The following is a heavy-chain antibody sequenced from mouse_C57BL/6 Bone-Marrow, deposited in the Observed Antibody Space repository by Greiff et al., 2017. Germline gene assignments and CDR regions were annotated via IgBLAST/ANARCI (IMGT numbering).Heavy chain of an antibody. D-gene: IGHD2-3*01. V-gene: IGHV3-6*01. Sequence: ESGPGLVKPSQSLSLTCSVTGYSITSGYYWNWIRQFPGNKLEWMGYISYDGSNNYNPSLKNRISITRDTSKNQFFLKLNSVTTEDTATEYCARDDGYCFYGYFDVWGTGTTVTVSS. CDR2: ISYDGSN. CDR1: GYSITSGYY. CDR3: ARDDGYCFYGYFDV. J-gene: IGHJ1*03.